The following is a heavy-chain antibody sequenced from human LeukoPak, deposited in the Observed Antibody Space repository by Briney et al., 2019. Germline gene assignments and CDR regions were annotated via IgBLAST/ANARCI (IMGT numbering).Heavy chain of an antibody. J-gene: IGHJ4*02. V-gene: IGHV3-23*01. CDR2: ISGDGGNT. CDR1: GFTFSNYA. Sequence: GGSLRLSCAASGFTFSNYAMTWVRQAPGKGLEWVSTISGDGGNTYFADSVKGRFTISRDNSRDTLYLQMNSLRAEDTAVYYCARDQEGFDYWGQGTLVTVSS. CDR3: ARDQEGFDY.